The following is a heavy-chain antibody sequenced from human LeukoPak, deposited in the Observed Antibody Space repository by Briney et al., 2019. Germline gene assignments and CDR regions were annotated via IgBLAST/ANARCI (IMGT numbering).Heavy chain of an antibody. CDR1: GGSISSSSYY. Sequence: SETLSLTCTVSGGSISSSSYYWGWIRQPPGKGLEWIGSIYYSGSTYYNPSLKSRVTISVDTSKNQFSLKLSSVTAADTAVYYCASCYYDSGGYSNWFDPWGQGTLVTVSS. CDR2: IYYSGST. J-gene: IGHJ5*02. CDR3: ASCYYDSGGYSNWFDP. D-gene: IGHD3-22*01. V-gene: IGHV4-39*01.